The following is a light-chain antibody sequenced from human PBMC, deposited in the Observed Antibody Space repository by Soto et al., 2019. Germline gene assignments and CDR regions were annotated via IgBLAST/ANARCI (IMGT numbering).Light chain of an antibody. CDR2: EAS. CDR1: QSVSGW. CDR3: QQYETFSGT. J-gene: IGKJ1*01. Sequence: DIQMTQSPSTVSASVGDTVTVTCRASQSVSGWLAWYQQKPGEAPKLLIYEASALPRGVPLRFSGSGSGTKFTLTIASLQPEDFATYYCQQYETFSGTFGPGTKVDIK. V-gene: IGKV1-5*01.